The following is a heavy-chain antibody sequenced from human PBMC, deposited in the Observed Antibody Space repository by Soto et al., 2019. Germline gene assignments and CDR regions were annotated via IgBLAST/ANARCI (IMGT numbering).Heavy chain of an antibody. CDR2: ISSSSSYI. D-gene: IGHD6-6*01. V-gene: IGHV3-21*01. Sequence: GGSLRLSCAASGFTFSSYSMNWVRQAPGKGLEWVSSISSSSSYIYYADSVKGRFTISRDNAKNSLYLQMNSLRSDDTAVYYYARDPYSSSFLYYYYGMDVWGQGTTVTVSS. J-gene: IGHJ6*02. CDR3: ARDPYSSSFLYYYYGMDV. CDR1: GFTFSSYS.